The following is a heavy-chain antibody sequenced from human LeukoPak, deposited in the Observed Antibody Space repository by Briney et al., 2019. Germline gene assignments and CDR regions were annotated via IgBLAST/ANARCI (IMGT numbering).Heavy chain of an antibody. Sequence: ASVKVSCKASGSTHTRSNLHWVRQAPGQGLDWMGLINPSGASTSYAQSFQGRVTMTRDMSTSTVYMELSSLTSEDTAVYYCARDVHGSGSYHYFDYWGQGTLVTVSS. J-gene: IGHJ4*02. CDR2: INPSGAST. CDR3: ARDVHGSGSYHYFDY. CDR1: GSTHTRSN. D-gene: IGHD3-10*01. V-gene: IGHV1-46*01.